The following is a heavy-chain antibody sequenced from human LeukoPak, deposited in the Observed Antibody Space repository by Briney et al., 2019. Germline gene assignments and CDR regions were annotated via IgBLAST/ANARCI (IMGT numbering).Heavy chain of an antibody. D-gene: IGHD6-19*01. CDR3: ARFHSGPSGWYVLWYFDL. CDR2: IYNSENT. CDR1: GGSVSSYY. V-gene: IGHV4-4*09. J-gene: IGHJ2*01. Sequence: PSETLSLTCTVSGGSVSSYYWSWIRQPPGKGLEWIGYIYNSENTKYNSSLESRVTISVDTSKNQFFLKLSSETAADTAVYYCARFHSGPSGWYVLWYFDLWGRGTLVTVSS.